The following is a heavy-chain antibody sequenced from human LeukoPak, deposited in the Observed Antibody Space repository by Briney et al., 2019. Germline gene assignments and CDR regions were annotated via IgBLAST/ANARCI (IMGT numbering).Heavy chain of an antibody. CDR1: GFTFSSFS. D-gene: IGHD3-16*02. CDR3: ARVRAFGGVIVSVGMDV. CDR2: IKHDGSEK. V-gene: IGHV3-7*02. Sequence: PGGSLRLSCAATGFTFSSFSMTWVRQAPGKGLEWVANIKHDGSEKYYADSVKGRFTISRDNAKNSLYLQMNSLRAEDTAVYYCARVRAFGGVIVSVGMDVWGQGTTVTVSS. J-gene: IGHJ6*02.